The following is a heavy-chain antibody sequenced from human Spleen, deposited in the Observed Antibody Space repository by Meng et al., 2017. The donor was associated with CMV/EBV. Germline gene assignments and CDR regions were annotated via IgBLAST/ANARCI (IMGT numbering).Heavy chain of an antibody. V-gene: IGHV4-39*07. CDR1: GGSFSISSYY. CDR2: INHSGST. Sequence: SETLSLTCTVSGGSFSISSYYWGWIRQPPGKGLEWIGEINHSGSTNYNPSLKSRVTISVDTSKNQFSLKLSSVTAADTAVYYCARLTTVTPPWYYYYYGMDVWGQGTTVTVSS. J-gene: IGHJ6*02. D-gene: IGHD4-11*01. CDR3: ARLTTVTPPWYYYYYGMDV.